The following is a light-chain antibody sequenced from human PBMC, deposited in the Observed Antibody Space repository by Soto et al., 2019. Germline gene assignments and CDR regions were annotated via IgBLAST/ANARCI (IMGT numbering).Light chain of an antibody. CDR2: GAS. Sequence: EIVLTQSPDTLSLSPGESATLSCRASQSVSRYLAWYQQKPGQAPSLLIYGASTRATGIPARFSGSGSGTEFTLTISSLQSEDFAVYFCHQYNNWPRTFGQGTRLEIK. CDR1: QSVSRY. V-gene: IGKV3-15*01. CDR3: HQYNNWPRT. J-gene: IGKJ5*01.